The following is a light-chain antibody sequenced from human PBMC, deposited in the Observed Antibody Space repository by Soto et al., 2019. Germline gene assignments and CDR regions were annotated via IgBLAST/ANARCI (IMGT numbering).Light chain of an antibody. V-gene: IGKV1-5*03. J-gene: IGKJ2*03. CDR3: QQYNSHSFYS. CDR2: LAS. CDR1: QNVQSF. Sequence: DIQMTQFPSTLSASVGDAVIITCRASQNVQSFLAWYQQKPGKAPKLLIYLASRLESGVPSRFSGGGSGTDFTLTISSLQPDDFAIYFCQQYNSHSFYSFGQGTKLEVK.